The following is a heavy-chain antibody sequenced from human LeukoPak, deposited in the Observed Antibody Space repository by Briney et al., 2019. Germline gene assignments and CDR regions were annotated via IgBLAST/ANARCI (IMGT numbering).Heavy chain of an antibody. J-gene: IGHJ6*02. V-gene: IGHV4-31*03. CDR3: ARDSRSLYCSSTSCLYGMDV. CDR2: IYYSGST. Sequence: PSQTLSLTCTVSGGSISSGGYYWSRIRQHPGKGLEWIGYIYYSGSTYYNPSLKSRVTISVDTSKNQFSLKLSSVTAADTAVYYCARDSRSLYCSSTSCLYGMDVWGQGTTVTVSS. D-gene: IGHD2-2*01. CDR1: GGSISSGGYY.